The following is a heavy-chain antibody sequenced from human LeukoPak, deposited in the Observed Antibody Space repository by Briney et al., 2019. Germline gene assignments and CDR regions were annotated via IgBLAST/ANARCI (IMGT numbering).Heavy chain of an antibody. Sequence: GGSLRLSCAASGFTFSTYAMHWVRQAPGKGLEWVAVISYDGGNKYYADSVKGRFTISRDNSKNTLYLQMNSLRAEDTAVYYCARATYSSSWYGPGPFDYWGQGTLVTVSS. V-gene: IGHV3-30*14. CDR1: GFTFSTYA. D-gene: IGHD6-13*01. J-gene: IGHJ4*02. CDR2: ISYDGGNK. CDR3: ARATYSSSWYGPGPFDY.